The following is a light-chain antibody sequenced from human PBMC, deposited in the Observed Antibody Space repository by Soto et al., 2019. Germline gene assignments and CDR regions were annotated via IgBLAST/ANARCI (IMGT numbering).Light chain of an antibody. CDR2: EVT. CDR1: SDIGNYNL. CDR3: ASYAGSRTYV. J-gene: IGLJ1*01. Sequence: QSVVTQPASVSGSPGQSVTISCSGSDIGNYNLVSWYQHLPGRAPKLLIFEVTMRPSGISDRFSGSKSASTASLTISGLQAEDEGDYYCASYAGSRTYVFGSGTKV. V-gene: IGLV2-23*02.